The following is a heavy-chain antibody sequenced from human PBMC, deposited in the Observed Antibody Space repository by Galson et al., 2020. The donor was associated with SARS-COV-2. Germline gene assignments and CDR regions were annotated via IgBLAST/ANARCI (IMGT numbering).Heavy chain of an antibody. D-gene: IGHD3-16*01. CDR3: AKAMMGGTSLFFYS. V-gene: IGHV3-23*01. CDR2: ISGSADVT. J-gene: IGHJ4*02. CDR1: GFTFYNYA. Sequence: GGSLRLSCAASGFTFYNYAMSWVSQAPGKGLEWVSAISGSADVTYYADSVKGRFTISRDNSKNTLFLQLSSLRVEDTAVYYCAKAMMGGTSLFFYSWGQVSLVTVSS.